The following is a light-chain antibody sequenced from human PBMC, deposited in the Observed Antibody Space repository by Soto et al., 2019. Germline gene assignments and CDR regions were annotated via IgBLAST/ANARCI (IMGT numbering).Light chain of an antibody. CDR1: QGISTY. V-gene: IGKV1-9*01. CDR2: AAS. Sequence: IQLTQSPSSLSASVGDRVTITCRASQGISTYLAWYQQKPGKAPNLLIYAASTLLSGVPSRFSGSGSGTDFTLTISSLQPEDFATYYCQQLNNYPRTLGQGTKVDI. CDR3: QQLNNYPRT. J-gene: IGKJ1*01.